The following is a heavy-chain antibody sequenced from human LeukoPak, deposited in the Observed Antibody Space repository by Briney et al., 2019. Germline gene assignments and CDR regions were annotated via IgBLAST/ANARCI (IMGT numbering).Heavy chain of an antibody. Sequence: PGRSLILSCAASGFTFSSYGMHWVRQAPGKGLEWVAVISYDGSNKYYADSVKGRFTISRDNSMNTLYLQMNSLRAEATAVYYRARRKKPLSYSSSWYDYWGQGTLVTVSS. J-gene: IGHJ4*02. CDR1: GFTFSSYG. CDR2: ISYDGSNK. D-gene: IGHD6-13*01. CDR3: ARRKKPLSYSSSWYDY. V-gene: IGHV3-30*03.